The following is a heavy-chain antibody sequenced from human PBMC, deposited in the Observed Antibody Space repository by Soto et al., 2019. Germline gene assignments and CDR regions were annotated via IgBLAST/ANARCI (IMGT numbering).Heavy chain of an antibody. CDR2: ISYDGSNK. J-gene: IGHJ4*02. CDR3: AKAPGQSVFGY. Sequence: PGGSLRLYCAASGFTFSSCAMHWVRQAPGKGLEWVAVISYDGSNKYYGDSVKGRFTISRDNSKNTQYLQTNSKRAKDKAVYYCAKAPGQSVFGYWGQGTLVTVSS. CDR1: GFTFSSCA. V-gene: IGHV3-30*18.